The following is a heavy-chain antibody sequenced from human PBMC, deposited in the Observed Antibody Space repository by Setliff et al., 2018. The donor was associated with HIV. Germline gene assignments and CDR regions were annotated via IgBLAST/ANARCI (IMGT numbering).Heavy chain of an antibody. Sequence: SETLSLTCTVSSGPFSSRHYWGWIRQSPGKGLEWIGSVSYSGTTYYNPSIRSRVTISVDTSKNQFSLTFTSVTATDTAVYYCARHRKDDYFLTAYFDSLGQGALVTVSS. CDR2: VSYSGTT. CDR3: ARHRKDDYFLTAYFDS. CDR1: SGPFSSRHY. D-gene: IGHD4-17*01. J-gene: IGHJ4*02. V-gene: IGHV4-39*01.